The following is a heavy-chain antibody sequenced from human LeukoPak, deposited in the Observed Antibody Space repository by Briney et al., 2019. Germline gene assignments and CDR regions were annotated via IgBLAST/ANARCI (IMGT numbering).Heavy chain of an antibody. J-gene: IGHJ6*02. CDR3: ARHHQLLQPYYYYYGMDV. Sequence: SETLSLTCTVSGGSISSGSYYWSWIRQPPGKGLEWIGYIYYSGSTNYNPSLKSRVTISVDTSKNQFSLKLSSVTAADTAVYYCARHHQLLQPYYYYYGMDVWGQGTTVTVSS. CDR1: GGSISSGSYY. CDR2: IYYSGST. D-gene: IGHD2-2*01. V-gene: IGHV4-61*01.